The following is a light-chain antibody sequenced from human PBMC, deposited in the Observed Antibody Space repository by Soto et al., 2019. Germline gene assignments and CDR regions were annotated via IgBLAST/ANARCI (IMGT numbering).Light chain of an antibody. CDR1: QSILYSSDNKNY. V-gene: IGKV4-1*01. CDR2: WAS. Sequence: DIVMTQSPDSLAVSLGERATINCKSSQSILYSSDNKNYLTWYQQKPGQPPKLLFYWASTRESGVPDRFCGSGSGTDFTLTISSLQAEDVAVYYCQQYCSTPWTFGQGTKVEI. J-gene: IGKJ1*01. CDR3: QQYCSTPWT.